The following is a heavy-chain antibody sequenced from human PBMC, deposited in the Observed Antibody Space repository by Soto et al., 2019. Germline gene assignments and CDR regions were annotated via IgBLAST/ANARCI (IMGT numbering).Heavy chain of an antibody. Sequence: GESLKISCKASGYSFTSYWIGWVRQMPGKGLEWMGIIYPGDSDTRYSPSFQGQVTISADKSIGTAYLQWSSLKASDTAIYYCARRRYCGCDCYSCAFDYWGQGTLVTVSS. V-gene: IGHV5-51*01. CDR2: IYPGDSDT. D-gene: IGHD2-21*02. CDR3: ARRRYCGCDCYSCAFDY. CDR1: GYSFTSYW. J-gene: IGHJ4*02.